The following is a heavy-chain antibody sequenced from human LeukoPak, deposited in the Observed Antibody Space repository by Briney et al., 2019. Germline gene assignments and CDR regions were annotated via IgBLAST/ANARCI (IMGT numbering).Heavy chain of an antibody. CDR3: ASQLGNASDI. CDR2: ISSSSSTI. CDR1: GFTFSSYS. J-gene: IGHJ3*02. D-gene: IGHD6-13*01. V-gene: IGHV3-48*01. Sequence: GGSLRLSCAASGFTFSSYSMNWVRQAPGKGLEWVSYISSSSSTIYYADSVRGRFTISRDNGKNSLYLQMNSLRAEDTAVYYCASQLGNASDIWGQGTMVTVSS.